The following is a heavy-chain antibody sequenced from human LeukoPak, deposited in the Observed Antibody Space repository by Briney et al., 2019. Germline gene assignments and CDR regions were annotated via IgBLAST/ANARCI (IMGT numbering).Heavy chain of an antibody. CDR2: IKQDGGQI. D-gene: IGHD1-20*01. CDR1: EFTFSSYW. Sequence: GGSLRLSCAASEFTFSSYWMSWVRQAPGKGLEWVANIKQDGGQIYYLESVKGRFTVSRDNAKNSLYLQMNSLRAEDTAVYYCTRDPTDSYNSDYWGQGTLVTASS. J-gene: IGHJ4*02. CDR3: TRDPTDSYNSDY. V-gene: IGHV3-7*03.